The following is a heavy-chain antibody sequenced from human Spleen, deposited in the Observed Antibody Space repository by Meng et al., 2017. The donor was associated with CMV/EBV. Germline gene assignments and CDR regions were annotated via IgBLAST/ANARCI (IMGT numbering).Heavy chain of an antibody. CDR3: ARLSSSGWYGVYY. CDR2: VYYSGST. CDR1: GGSISSYY. Sequence: GSLRLSCTVSGGSISSYYWTWIRQPPGKGLEWIGYVYYSGSTNYNPSLKSRVTISLDTSKNQFSLKLSSVTAADTAVYYCARLSSSGWYGVYYWGQGTLVTVSS. J-gene: IGHJ4*02. V-gene: IGHV4-59*01. D-gene: IGHD6-19*01.